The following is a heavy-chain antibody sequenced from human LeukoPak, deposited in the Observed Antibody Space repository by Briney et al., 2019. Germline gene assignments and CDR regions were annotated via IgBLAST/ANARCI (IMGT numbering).Heavy chain of an antibody. CDR1: GFTFSSYY. Sequence: PGRSLRLSCAVSGFTFSSYYMHWVRQTPGKGLGWVSRISSDVSNTNYADSVKGRFTISRDNAKNTLYLQMNSLRAEDPAVYYCIRVPYWGQGALVTVSS. CDR2: ISSDVSNT. V-gene: IGHV3-74*01. CDR3: IRVPY. J-gene: IGHJ4*02.